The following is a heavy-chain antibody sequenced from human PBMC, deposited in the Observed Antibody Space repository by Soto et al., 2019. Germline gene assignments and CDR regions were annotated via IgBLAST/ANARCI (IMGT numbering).Heavy chain of an antibody. D-gene: IGHD2-15*01. CDR3: AGGAGWWGY. CDR1: GGSISDYY. J-gene: IGHJ4*02. Sequence: QVQLQESGPGLVKPSETLSLTCTVSGGSISDYYWSWIRQPPGKGLEWIGYISYIGSTNYNPSLKSRFTISLDTSKKQFFLKLRSVTAADAAVYYCAGGAGWWGYWGQGALVTVSS. CDR2: ISYIGST. V-gene: IGHV4-59*08.